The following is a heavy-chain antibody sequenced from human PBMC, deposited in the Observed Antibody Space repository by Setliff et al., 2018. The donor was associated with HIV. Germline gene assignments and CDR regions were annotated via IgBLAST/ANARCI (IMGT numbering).Heavy chain of an antibody. Sequence: PSETLSLTCTVSGGSISSSTYYWGWIRQPPGKGLEWIGSIYYSGNTYYNPSLKSRVTISIATSKNQFSLKLSSVTAADTAVYYCARGDGTKYYYYYYMDVWGKGTTVTVSS. D-gene: IGHD1-7*01. CDR3: ARGDGTKYYYYYYMDV. CDR1: GGSISSSTYY. J-gene: IGHJ6*03. V-gene: IGHV4-39*07. CDR2: IYYSGNT.